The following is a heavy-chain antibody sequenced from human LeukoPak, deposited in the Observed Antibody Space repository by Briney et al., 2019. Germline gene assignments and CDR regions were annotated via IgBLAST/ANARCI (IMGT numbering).Heavy chain of an antibody. V-gene: IGHV3-30*02. J-gene: IGHJ4*02. Sequence: GGSLRLSCAASGFTFSSYGMHWVRQAPGKGLEWVAVIWYDGSNKYYADSVKGRFTISRDNSKNTLYLQMNSLRAEDTAVYYCAKDRYYDSSGYYSGYFDYWGQGTLVTVSS. D-gene: IGHD3-22*01. CDR3: AKDRYYDSSGYYSGYFDY. CDR1: GFTFSSYG. CDR2: IWYDGSNK.